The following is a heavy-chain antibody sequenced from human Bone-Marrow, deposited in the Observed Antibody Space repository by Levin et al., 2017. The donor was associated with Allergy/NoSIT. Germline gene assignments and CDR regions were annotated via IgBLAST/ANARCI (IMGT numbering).Heavy chain of an antibody. CDR1: GYTFTSYG. CDR2: ISAYNGNT. CDR3: ARDLGYSSGWYLLDY. Sequence: GESLKISCKASGYTFTSYGISWVRQAPGQGLEWMGWISAYNGNTNYAQKLQGRVTMTTDTSTSTAYMELRSLRSDDTAVYYCARDLGYSSGWYLLDYWGQGTLVTVSS. D-gene: IGHD6-19*01. J-gene: IGHJ4*02. V-gene: IGHV1-18*01.